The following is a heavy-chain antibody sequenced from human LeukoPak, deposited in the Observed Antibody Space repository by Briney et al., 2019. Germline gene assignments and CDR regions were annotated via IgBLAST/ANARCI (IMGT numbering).Heavy chain of an antibody. CDR2: IQQDGSEK. D-gene: IGHD2-8*02. Sequence: GGSLRLSCTASGFTFSSYWMTWVRQAPGKGLEGLANIQQDGSEKYYVDSVRGRFTISRDNAENLLYLQMDSLRAEDTAVYFCARGWCPHCHGMGDWGKGTTVTVSS. CDR1: GFTFSSYW. CDR3: ARGWCPHCHGMGD. V-gene: IGHV3-7*03. J-gene: IGHJ6*04.